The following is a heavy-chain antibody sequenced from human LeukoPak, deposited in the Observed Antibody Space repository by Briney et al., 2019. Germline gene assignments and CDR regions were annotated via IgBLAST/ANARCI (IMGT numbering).Heavy chain of an antibody. Sequence: GGSLRLSSAASGFTFSDSWVSWVRQAPGKGLEWVANMNQDGSAKGYVDSVKGRFTISRDNARNSLYMQMSSLRAEDTAVYYCAKDHQYYDILTGYLDYWGQGTLVTVSS. CDR2: MNQDGSAK. CDR1: GFTFSDSW. CDR3: AKDHQYYDILTGYLDY. J-gene: IGHJ4*02. D-gene: IGHD3-9*01. V-gene: IGHV3-7*01.